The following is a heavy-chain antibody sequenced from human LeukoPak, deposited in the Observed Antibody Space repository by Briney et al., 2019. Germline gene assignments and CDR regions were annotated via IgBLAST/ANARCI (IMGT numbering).Heavy chain of an antibody. J-gene: IGHJ4*02. CDR1: GFTFSGFS. D-gene: IGHD3-10*01. CDR3: ARAGSHWHYVY. Sequence: GGSLRLSCAASGFTFSGFSMSWVRQSPTKGLEWVANIKQDGSERYYVDSVKGRFAISRDNAKNSLSLQMNNLRVEDTAVYYCARAGSHWHYVYWGQGTVVTVSS. V-gene: IGHV3-7*01. CDR2: IKQDGSER.